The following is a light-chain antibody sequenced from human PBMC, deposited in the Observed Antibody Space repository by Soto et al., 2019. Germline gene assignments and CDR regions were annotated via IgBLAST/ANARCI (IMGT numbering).Light chain of an antibody. Sequence: QSVLTQPPSASGTPGQRVTISCSGSSSNIGSYTVNWYQQLPGTAPKLLIYSNNQRPSGVPDRFSGSKSGISASLAISGLQPEDEADYYCAAWDDSLSWVFGGGTKLTVL. J-gene: IGLJ3*02. V-gene: IGLV1-44*01. CDR2: SNN. CDR3: AAWDDSLSWV. CDR1: SSNIGSYT.